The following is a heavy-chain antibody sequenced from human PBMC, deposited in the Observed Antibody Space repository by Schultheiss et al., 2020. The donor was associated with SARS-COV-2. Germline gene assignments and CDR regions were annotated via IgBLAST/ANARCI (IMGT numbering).Heavy chain of an antibody. V-gene: IGHV5-51*01. CDR2: IYPGDSDT. Sequence: GGSLRLSCKGSGYSFTSYWIGWVRQMPGKGLEWMGIIYPGDSDTRYSPSFQGQVTISADKSISTAYLQWSSLKASDTAMYYCARLGWLQFRYFDYWGQGTLVTVSS. CDR1: GYSFTSYW. J-gene: IGHJ4*02. D-gene: IGHD5-24*01. CDR3: ARLGWLQFRYFDY.